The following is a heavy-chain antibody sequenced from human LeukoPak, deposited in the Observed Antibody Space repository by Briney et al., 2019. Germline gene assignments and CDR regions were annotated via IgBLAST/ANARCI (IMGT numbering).Heavy chain of an antibody. J-gene: IGHJ6*02. V-gene: IGHV3-30-3*01. CDR3: ARDLAHYYGSGSYFYYYYGMDV. CDR2: ISYDGSNK. CDR1: GFTFSSYA. D-gene: IGHD3-10*01. Sequence: GRSLRLSCAASGFTFSSYAMHWVRQAPGKGLEWVAVISYDGSNKYYADSVKGRFTISRDNSKNTLYLQMNSLRAEDTAVYYCARDLAHYYGSGSYFYYYYGMDVWGQGTTVTVSS.